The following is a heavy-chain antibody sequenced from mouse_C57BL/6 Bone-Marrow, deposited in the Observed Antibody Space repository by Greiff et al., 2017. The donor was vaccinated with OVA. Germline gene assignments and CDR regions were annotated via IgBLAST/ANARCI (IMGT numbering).Heavy chain of an antibody. D-gene: IGHD1-1*01. J-gene: IGHJ2*01. CDR2: IYPRSGNT. CDR3: ARKGPSYYYGSSYGY. V-gene: IGHV1-81*01. Sequence: QVQLQQSGAELARPGSSVKLSCKASGYTFTSYGISWVKQRTGQGLEWIGEIYPRSGNTYYNEKFKGKATLTADKSSSTAYMELRSLTSEDSAVYFCARKGPSYYYGSSYGYWGQGTTLTVSS. CDR1: GYTFTSYG.